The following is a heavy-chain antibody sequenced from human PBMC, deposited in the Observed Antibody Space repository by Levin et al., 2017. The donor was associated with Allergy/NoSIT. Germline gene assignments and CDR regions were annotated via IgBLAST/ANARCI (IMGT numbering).Heavy chain of an antibody. Sequence: SCAASGFTFNSYGMHWVRQAPGKALEWVAGIRNDGGEKYYADSVKGRFTISRDNSRDMLYVQMNIMRAEDTAVYYCARDIYGSGSYRLDSWGQGTLVTVSS. CDR3: ARDIYGSGSYRLDS. CDR1: GFTFNSYG. J-gene: IGHJ5*01. CDR2: IRNDGGEK. V-gene: IGHV3-33*01. D-gene: IGHD3-10*01.